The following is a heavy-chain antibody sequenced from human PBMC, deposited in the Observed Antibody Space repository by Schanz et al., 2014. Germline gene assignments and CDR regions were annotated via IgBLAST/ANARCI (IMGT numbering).Heavy chain of an antibody. D-gene: IGHD5-18*01. CDR2: ISYDGTNE. CDR1: GFTFSQYG. J-gene: IGHJ4*02. CDR3: AKDRRDGYSNGIFQY. V-gene: IGHV3-30*18. Sequence: QVFLAESGGGVVQPGRSLRLSCAASGFTFSQYGMHWVRQAPGKGLEWVAVISYDGTNEYYAESVKGRFTISRDNAKNTFYRHMNSLRNEDTAVYFCAKDRRDGYSNGIFQYWGLGTLVTVSS.